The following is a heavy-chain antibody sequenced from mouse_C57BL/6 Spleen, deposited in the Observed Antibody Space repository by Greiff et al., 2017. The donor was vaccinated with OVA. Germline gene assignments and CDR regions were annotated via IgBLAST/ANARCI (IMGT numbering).Heavy chain of an antibody. J-gene: IGHJ4*01. Sequence: QVQLQQSGPGLVQPSQSLSITCTVSGFSLTSYGVHWVRQSPGKGLEWLGVIWSGGSTDYNAAFISRLSISKDNSKSQVFFKMNSLQADDTAIYYCARPFSITTVVATPYYAMDYWGQGTSVTVSS. CDR2: IWSGGST. CDR1: GFSLTSYG. V-gene: IGHV2-2*01. CDR3: ARPFSITTVVATPYYAMDY. D-gene: IGHD1-1*01.